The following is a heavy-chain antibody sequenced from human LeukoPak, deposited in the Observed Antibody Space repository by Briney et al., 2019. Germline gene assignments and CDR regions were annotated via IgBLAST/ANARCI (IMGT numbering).Heavy chain of an antibody. J-gene: IGHJ4*02. CDR2: INPNSGGT. D-gene: IGHD1-7*01. CDR1: GYTFTGYY. Sequence: ASVKVSCTASGYTFTGYYMHWVRQAPGQGLEWMGWINPNSGGTNYAQKFQGRVTMTRDTSISTAYMELSRLRSDDTAVYYCARVDNWNYVFGDYWGQGTLVTVSS. V-gene: IGHV1-2*02. CDR3: ARVDNWNYVFGDY.